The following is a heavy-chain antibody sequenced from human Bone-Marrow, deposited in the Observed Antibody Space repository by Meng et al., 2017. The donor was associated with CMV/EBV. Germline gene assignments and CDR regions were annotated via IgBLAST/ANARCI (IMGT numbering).Heavy chain of an antibody. CDR3: ARYGVVVPAAPGGNYYYGMDV. J-gene: IGHJ6*02. V-gene: IGHV1-8*01. Sequence: ASVKVSCKASGYTFTSYDMNWVRQATGQGLEWMGWMNPNSGNTGYAQKFQGRVTMTRNTSISTAYMELRSLRSEDTAVYYCARYGVVVPAAPGGNYYYGMDVWGQGTTVTVSS. CDR1: GYTFTSYD. D-gene: IGHD2-2*01. CDR2: MNPNSGNT.